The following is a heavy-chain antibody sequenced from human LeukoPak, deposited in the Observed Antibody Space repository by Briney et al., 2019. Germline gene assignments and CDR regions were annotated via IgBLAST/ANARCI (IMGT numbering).Heavy chain of an antibody. D-gene: IGHD3-10*01. CDR2: ISDSGGST. V-gene: IGHV3-23*01. Sequence: GGSLRLSCAVSGITLSNYGMSWVRQAPGKGLEWVAGISDSGGSTNYADSVKGRFTISRDNARNTLYLQMNSLRAEDTAVYFCAKRGVVIRVILVGFHKQAYYFDSWGQGALVTVSS. CDR3: AKRGVVIRVILVGFHKQAYYFDS. CDR1: GITLSNYG. J-gene: IGHJ4*02.